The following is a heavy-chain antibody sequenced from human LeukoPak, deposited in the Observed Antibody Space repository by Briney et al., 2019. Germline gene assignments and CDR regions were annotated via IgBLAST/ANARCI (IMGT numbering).Heavy chain of an antibody. J-gene: IGHJ6*02. CDR3: ARTQRGYNYGYQYYYYGLDV. D-gene: IGHD5-18*01. V-gene: IGHV4-30-2*02. Sequence: SQTLSLTCAVSGGSISSGGYSWSWIRQPPGKGLEWIGYIYHSGSTNYNPSLKSRVTISVDTSKIRFSLKLSSVTAADTAVYYCARTQRGYNYGYQYYYYGLDVWGQGTTVTVSS. CDR1: GGSISSGGYS. CDR2: IYHSGST.